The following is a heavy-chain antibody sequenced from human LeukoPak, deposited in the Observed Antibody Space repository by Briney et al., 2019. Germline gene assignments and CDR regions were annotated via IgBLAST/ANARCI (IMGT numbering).Heavy chain of an antibody. CDR1: GFTFSDDY. D-gene: IGHD2-2*01. V-gene: IGHV3-11*01. Sequence: GGSLRLSCAASGFTFSDDYMSWIPGAPGKGVGGVSYISSSRRNIYSADYVKGRFTISRDNAKHSLYLQMNSLRAEDTAVYYCARDLRCSTSCPVRYWGQGPLVTVSS. CDR3: ARDLRCSTSCPVRY. J-gene: IGHJ4*02. CDR2: ISSSRRNI.